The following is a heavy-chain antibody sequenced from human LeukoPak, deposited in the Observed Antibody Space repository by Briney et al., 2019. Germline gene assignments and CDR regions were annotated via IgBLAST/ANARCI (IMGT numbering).Heavy chain of an antibody. J-gene: IGHJ5*02. Sequence: TRGSLRLSCAASGFTVSSNYMSWVRQAPGKGLEWVLVIYSGGSTYYADSVKGRFSISRDNSKTTLYLQMNSLRAEDTAVYYCARLDYEAYNWFDPWGQGALVTVSS. V-gene: IGHV3-53*01. CDR2: IYSGGST. CDR1: GFTVSSNY. CDR3: ARLDYEAYNWFDP. D-gene: IGHD4-17*01.